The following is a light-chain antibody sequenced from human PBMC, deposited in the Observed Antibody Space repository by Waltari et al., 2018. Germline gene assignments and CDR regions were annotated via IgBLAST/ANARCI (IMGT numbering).Light chain of an antibody. Sequence: DIQMTQSPSSLSASVGDRVTITCQASQGISKFVNWYQHKAGKAPKLLIHDATRLEVGVPSRFTGSGSGTDFTVTVSSLQPEDIATYYCQQFDSVPYTFGQGTKLEI. CDR2: DAT. J-gene: IGKJ2*01. CDR3: QQFDSVPYT. V-gene: IGKV1-33*01. CDR1: QGISKF.